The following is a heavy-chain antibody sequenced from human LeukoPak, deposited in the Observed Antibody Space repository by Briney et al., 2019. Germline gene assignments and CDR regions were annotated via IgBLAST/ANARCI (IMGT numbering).Heavy chain of an antibody. V-gene: IGHV5-51*01. J-gene: IGHJ4*02. CDR2: IYPDDSDT. D-gene: IGHD1-1*01. CDR1: GYSFTTYW. Sequence: NRGESLKISCKGSGYSFTTYWIGWVRQMPGKGLECMGIIYPDDSDTRYSPSSQGQVTISADKSISTAYLQWSSLKASDTAMYYCARHETGPYFDYWGQGTLVTVSS. CDR3: ARHETGPYFDY.